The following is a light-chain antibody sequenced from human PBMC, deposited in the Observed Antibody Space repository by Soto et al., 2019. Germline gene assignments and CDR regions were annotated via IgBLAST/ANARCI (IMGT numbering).Light chain of an antibody. CDR3: QEYNNGPIT. CDR1: QSVSGN. J-gene: IGKJ5*01. CDR2: GAS. V-gene: IGKV3-15*01. Sequence: EIVITQSPATLSVSPGERSTLSCRASQSVSGNLAWYQQKPGQAPRLLTYGASTRATGIPARFSGSGSGTEFTLTISSLQSEDFAVYYCQEYNNGPITFGKGTRREIK.